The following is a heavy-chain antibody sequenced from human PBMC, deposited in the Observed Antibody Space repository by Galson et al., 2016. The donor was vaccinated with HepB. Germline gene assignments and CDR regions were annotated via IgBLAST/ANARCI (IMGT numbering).Heavy chain of an antibody. D-gene: IGHD6-13*01. CDR1: GFIFSGSA. Sequence: SLRLSCAASGFIFSGSAMHWVRQASGKGLEWVGRIRNKAKNYATEYAVSVKGRFTISRDDSKNTAYLQMSSLKTEDTAVYYCSRHGTDWGQGTLVIVSS. J-gene: IGHJ4*02. CDR3: SRHGTD. CDR2: IRNKAKNYAT. V-gene: IGHV3-73*01.